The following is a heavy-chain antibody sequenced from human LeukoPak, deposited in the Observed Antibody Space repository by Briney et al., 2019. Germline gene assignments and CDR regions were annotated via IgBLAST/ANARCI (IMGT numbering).Heavy chain of an antibody. CDR3: ARGVTRAVAGQPYYFDY. D-gene: IGHD6-19*01. V-gene: IGHV1-69*05. Sequence: GASVEVSCKASGGTFSSYAISWVRQAPGQGLEWMGGIIPIFGTANYAQKFQGRVTITTDESTSTAYMELSSLRSEDTAVYYCARGVTRAVAGQPYYFDYWGQGTLVTVSS. J-gene: IGHJ4*02. CDR1: GGTFSSYA. CDR2: IIPIFGTA.